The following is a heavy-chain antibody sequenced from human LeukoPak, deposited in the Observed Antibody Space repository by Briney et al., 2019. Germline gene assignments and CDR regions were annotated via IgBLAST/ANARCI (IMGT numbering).Heavy chain of an antibody. CDR3: VKDFRLHGAHDYDH. J-gene: IGHJ4*02. D-gene: IGHD4/OR15-4a*01. V-gene: IGHV3-23*01. Sequence: PAGYLRLSCAASGFTFSSYAMSWDRQAPGKGLEWVLFIGIGGDTHYANSVRGRFTISREHSRNTLYLQMNSLRAENTAVYYCVKDFRLHGAHDYDHGGRETVDTVSS. CDR1: GFTFSSYA. CDR2: IGIGGDT.